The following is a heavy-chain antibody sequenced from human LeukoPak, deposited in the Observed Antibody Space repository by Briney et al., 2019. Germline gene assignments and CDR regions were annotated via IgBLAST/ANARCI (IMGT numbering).Heavy chain of an antibody. CDR3: AKGEAAAAGGFDY. J-gene: IGHJ4*02. CDR2: INYNGGST. Sequence: GGSLRLSCAASGFTFDDYGMSWVRQAPGKGLEWVSGINYNGGSTGYADSVKGRFSISRDNAKNSLYVQMNSLRAEDTALYFCAKGEAAAAGGFDYWGQGALVTVSS. V-gene: IGHV3-20*04. CDR1: GFTFDDYG. D-gene: IGHD6-13*01.